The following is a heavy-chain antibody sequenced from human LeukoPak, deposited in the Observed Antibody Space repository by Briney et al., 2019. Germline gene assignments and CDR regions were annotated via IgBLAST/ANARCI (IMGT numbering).Heavy chain of an antibody. V-gene: IGHV3-23*01. CDR3: AKDRGPYSGYDSFFDF. Sequence: GGSLRLSCAAPGFIFSSYAMSWVRQAPGKGLEWVSGISGSGGSTYYSDSVKGRFTISRDNSKNTLFLQMNSLRAEDTAVYYCAKDRGPYSGYDSFFDFWGQGTLVTVSS. J-gene: IGHJ4*02. D-gene: IGHD5-12*01. CDR2: ISGSGGST. CDR1: GFIFSSYA.